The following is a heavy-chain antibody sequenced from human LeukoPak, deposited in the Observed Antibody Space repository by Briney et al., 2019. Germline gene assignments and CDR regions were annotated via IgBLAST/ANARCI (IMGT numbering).Heavy chain of an antibody. J-gene: IGHJ6*03. CDR3: ARYRAKTRLTVVTNYYYYYYMDV. CDR1: GGSISSYY. V-gene: IGHV4-59*01. Sequence: SETLSLTCTVSGGSISSYYWSWIRQPPGKGVEWIGYIYYSGSTNYNPSLKSRVTISVDTSKNQFSLKLSSVTAADTAVYYCARYRAKTRLTVVTNYYYYYYMDVWGKGTTVTVSS. D-gene: IGHD4-23*01. CDR2: IYYSGST.